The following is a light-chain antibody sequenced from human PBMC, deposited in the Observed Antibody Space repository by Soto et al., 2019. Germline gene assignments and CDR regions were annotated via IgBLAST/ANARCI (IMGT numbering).Light chain of an antibody. CDR1: IFNIGSNS. CDR2: DIN. CDR3: GTWDSSLSSVV. V-gene: IGLV1-51*01. Sequence: QSVLTQPPSVSAAPGQNVTISCSGSIFNIGSNSVSWYRHLPGTAPKLLIYDINQRPSGIPDRFSGSKSGTSATLGITGLQTGDEADYYCGTWDSSLSSVVFGGGTKLTV. J-gene: IGLJ2*01.